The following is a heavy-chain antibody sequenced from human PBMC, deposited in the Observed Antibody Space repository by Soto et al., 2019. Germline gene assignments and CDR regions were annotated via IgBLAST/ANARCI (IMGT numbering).Heavy chain of an antibody. CDR1: DGSISNYY. CDR3: ARSTRSWFDP. Sequence: QVQLQESGPGLVKPSETLSLTCTVSDGSISNYYWSWIRQPPGKGLEWIGYVYYTGSTNYNPSLKSRVTISVDTSKNLFSLKLRYVTATDTAVYYCARSTRSWFDPWGQGTLVTVSS. V-gene: IGHV4-59*08. CDR2: VYYTGST. J-gene: IGHJ5*02.